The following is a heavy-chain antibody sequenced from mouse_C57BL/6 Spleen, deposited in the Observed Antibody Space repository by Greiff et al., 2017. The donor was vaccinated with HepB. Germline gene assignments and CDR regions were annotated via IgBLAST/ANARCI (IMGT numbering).Heavy chain of an antibody. Sequence: VQLKESGAELVRPGASVTLSCKASGYTFTDYEMHWVKQTPVHGLEWIGAIDPETGGTAYNQKFKGKAILTADKSSSTAYMELRSLTSEDSAVYYCTRLRDYYGPYWGQGTLVTVSA. D-gene: IGHD1-1*01. CDR2: IDPETGGT. V-gene: IGHV1-15*01. CDR1: GYTFTDYE. CDR3: TRLRDYYGPY. J-gene: IGHJ3*01.